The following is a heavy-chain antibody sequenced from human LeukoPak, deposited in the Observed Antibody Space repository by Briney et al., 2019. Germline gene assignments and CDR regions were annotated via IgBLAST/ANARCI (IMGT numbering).Heavy chain of an antibody. D-gene: IGHD3-22*01. V-gene: IGHV3-23*01. Sequence: QPGGSLRLSCAASGFTFSFYAMNWVRQAPGKGLEWVSAISGSGGSTYYADSVKGRFTISRDNAKNSLYLQMNSLRAEDTAVYYCARDRGGSGYECDFDYWGQGTLVTVSS. J-gene: IGHJ4*02. CDR1: GFTFSFYA. CDR2: ISGSGGST. CDR3: ARDRGGSGYECDFDY.